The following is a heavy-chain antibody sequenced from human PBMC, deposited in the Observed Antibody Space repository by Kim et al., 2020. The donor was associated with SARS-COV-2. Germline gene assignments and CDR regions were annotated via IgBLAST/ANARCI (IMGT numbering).Heavy chain of an antibody. CDR2: IYYSGST. CDR3: ASRTAPEYYDFLSGQTWFDP. V-gene: IGHV4-39*01. Sequence: SETLSLTCTVSGGSISSSSYYWGWIRQPPGKGLEWIGSIYYSGSTYYNPTLKSRVTISVDTSKNQFTLKPSSVTAADTAVYYCASRTAPEYYDFLSGQTWFDPWGQGTLVTVSS. CDR1: GGSISSSSYY. J-gene: IGHJ5*02. D-gene: IGHD3-3*01.